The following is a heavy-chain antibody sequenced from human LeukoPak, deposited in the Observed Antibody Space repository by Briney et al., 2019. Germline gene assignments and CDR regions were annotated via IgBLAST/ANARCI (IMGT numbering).Heavy chain of an antibody. CDR2: IYPGDSDT. CDR1: GYSFTSYW. V-gene: IGHV5-51*01. Sequence: GESLKISCKGSGYSFTSYWIGWVRQMPGKGLGWMGIIYPGDSDTRYSPSFQGQVTISADKSISTAYLQWSSLKASDTAMYYCARRSSSWYGNFDYWGQGTLVTVSS. CDR3: ARRSSSWYGNFDY. D-gene: IGHD6-13*01. J-gene: IGHJ4*02.